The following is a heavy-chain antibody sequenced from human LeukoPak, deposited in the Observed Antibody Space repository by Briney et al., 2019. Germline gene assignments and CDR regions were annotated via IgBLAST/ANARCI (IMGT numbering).Heavy chain of an antibody. CDR2: IYTSGNT. V-gene: IGHV4-59*10. CDR1: GGSFSGYY. Sequence: SETLSLTCAVYGGSFSGYYWSWIRQPAGKGLEWIGRIYTSGNTIYNPSLKSRVTISIDTSKNQVSLKLTSVTAADTAVYYCATSRFSGGLGRFDPWGQGTLVTVSS. CDR3: ATSRFSGGLGRFDP. J-gene: IGHJ5*02. D-gene: IGHD3-10*01.